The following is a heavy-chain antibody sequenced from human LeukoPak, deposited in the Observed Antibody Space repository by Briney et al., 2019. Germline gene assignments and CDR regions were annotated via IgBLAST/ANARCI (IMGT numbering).Heavy chain of an antibody. CDR2: ITANGGRT. D-gene: IGHD3-10*01. V-gene: IGHV3-23*01. CDR1: GFTFSSKA. CDR3: AKDAVAPGSGGDYFDY. Sequence: GGSLRLSCAASGFTFSSKAMSWVRQAPGKGLERVSIITANGGRTYYADSVKGRFTISRDNSKNTLSLQMNSLRAEDTAVYYCAKDAVAPGSGGDYFDYWGQGTLVTVSS. J-gene: IGHJ4*02.